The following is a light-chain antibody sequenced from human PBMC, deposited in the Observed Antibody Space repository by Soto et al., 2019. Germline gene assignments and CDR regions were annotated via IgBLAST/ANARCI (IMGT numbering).Light chain of an antibody. CDR1: QDISNY. CDR3: QQHNQWPIT. CDR2: DAS. Sequence: DIQMTQSPSSLSASVGDRVTITCQASQDISNYLNWYQQKPGKAPKLLIYDASNLETGVPSRFSGSGSGTDFTFTISSLQPEDIAVYYCQQHNQWPITFGQGTRLEIK. J-gene: IGKJ5*01. V-gene: IGKV1-33*01.